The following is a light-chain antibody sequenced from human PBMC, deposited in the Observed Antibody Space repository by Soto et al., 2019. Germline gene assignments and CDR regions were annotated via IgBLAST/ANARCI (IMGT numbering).Light chain of an antibody. CDR3: QQYNNWPRT. Sequence: EIVMTQSPATLSVSPGERATLSCRASQSVSSNLAGYQQKPGQAPRLLIYGASTRATGIPARFGGSGSGTEFTLTISSLQSEDFAVYYCQQYNNWPRTFGQGTKV. J-gene: IGKJ1*01. CDR2: GAS. V-gene: IGKV3-15*01. CDR1: QSVSSN.